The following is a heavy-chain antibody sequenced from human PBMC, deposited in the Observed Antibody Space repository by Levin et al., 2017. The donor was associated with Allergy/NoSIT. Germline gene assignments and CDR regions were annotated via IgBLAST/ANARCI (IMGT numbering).Heavy chain of an antibody. Sequence: SCAASGFTFDDYAMHWVRQAPGKGLEWVSGISWNSGSIGYADSVKGRFTISRDNAKNSLYLQMNSLRAEDTALYYCAKAAHPRFIAAAGPEFDYWGQGTLVTVSS. V-gene: IGHV3-9*01. CDR1: GFTFDDYA. CDR2: ISWNSGSI. CDR3: AKAAHPRFIAAAGPEFDY. J-gene: IGHJ4*02. D-gene: IGHD6-13*01.